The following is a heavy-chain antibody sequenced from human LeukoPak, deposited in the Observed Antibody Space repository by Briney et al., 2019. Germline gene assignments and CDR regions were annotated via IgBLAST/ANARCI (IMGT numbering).Heavy chain of an antibody. Sequence: GASVKVSCKASGYTFTGYYMHWVRQAPGQGLEWMGWINPNSGGTNYAQKFQGRVTMTRDTSISTAYMELSRLRSGDTAVYYCAREGAARRANDAFDIWGQGTMVTVSS. J-gene: IGHJ3*02. CDR1: GYTFTGYY. CDR2: INPNSGGT. D-gene: IGHD6-6*01. V-gene: IGHV1-2*02. CDR3: AREGAARRANDAFDI.